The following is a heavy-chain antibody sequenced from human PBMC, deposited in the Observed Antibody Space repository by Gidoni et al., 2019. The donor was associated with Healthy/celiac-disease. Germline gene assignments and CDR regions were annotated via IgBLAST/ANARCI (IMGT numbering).Heavy chain of an antibody. CDR2: IYYSGST. CDR3: ARDRFVAAAGTDGMDV. Sequence: QVQLQASGPGLAKPSQTLSLTCTVPGGSISSGGYYWSWIRQHPGKGLEWIGYIYYSGSTYYNPSLKSRVTISVDTSKNQFSLKLSSVTAADTAVYYCARDRFVAAAGTDGMDVWGQGTTVTVSS. J-gene: IGHJ6*02. V-gene: IGHV4-31*03. CDR1: GGSISSGGYY. D-gene: IGHD6-13*01.